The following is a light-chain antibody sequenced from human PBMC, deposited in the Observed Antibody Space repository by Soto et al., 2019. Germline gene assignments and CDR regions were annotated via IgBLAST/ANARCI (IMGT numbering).Light chain of an antibody. Sequence: QSVLTQPASVSGSPGQSITISCTGTSSDVGSYNLVSWYQQHPGKAPKLMIYEGSKRPSGVSNRFSGSKSGNTASLTISGLQAEDEADYHCCSHAGSSTLYVFGTGTKVTVL. CDR2: EGS. V-gene: IGLV2-23*01. CDR1: SSDVGSYNL. CDR3: CSHAGSSTLYV. J-gene: IGLJ1*01.